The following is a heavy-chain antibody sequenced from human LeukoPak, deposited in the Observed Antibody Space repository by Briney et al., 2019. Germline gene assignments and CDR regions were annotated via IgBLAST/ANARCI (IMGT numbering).Heavy chain of an antibody. Sequence: SVNVSCKASGGTLSSYAITWVRQAPGQGLEWMGRIIPILGVANYAQKFQGRVTITADKSTRTVYMALSSLRSDDTALYYCARVQGDPNWFDPWGQGTLVTVPS. J-gene: IGHJ5*02. CDR3: ARVQGDPNWFDP. D-gene: IGHD3-10*01. CDR2: IIPILGVA. V-gene: IGHV1-69*04. CDR1: GGTLSSYA.